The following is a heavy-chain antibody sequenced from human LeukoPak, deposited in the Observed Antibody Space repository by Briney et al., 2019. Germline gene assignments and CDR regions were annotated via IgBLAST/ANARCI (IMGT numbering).Heavy chain of an antibody. V-gene: IGHV3-23*01. CDR2: ISGSGDST. D-gene: IGHD6-19*01. Sequence: GGSLRLSCSASGFTFSSYEMNWVRQAPGKGLEWVSGISGSGDSTYYADSVKGRFTISRDNSKNTLYLQMNSLRAEDTAVYYCARRSGIAVAGAFDYWGQGTLVTVSS. CDR3: ARRSGIAVAGAFDY. CDR1: GFTFSSYE. J-gene: IGHJ4*02.